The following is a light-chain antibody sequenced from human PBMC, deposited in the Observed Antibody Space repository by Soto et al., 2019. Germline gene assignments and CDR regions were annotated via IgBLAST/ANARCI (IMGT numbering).Light chain of an antibody. CDR1: SSNIETNL. CDR3: TATDDRLTGSV. V-gene: IGLV1-47*02. Sequence: QAVVTQPPSVSGTPGQRVTISCSGSSSNIETNLVHWYQHLPGASPRLLIYNNDQRPSGVPDRFSASKSGTSASLAISGLRSEDEADYYCTATDDRLTGSVFGGGTKVTVL. J-gene: IGLJ2*01. CDR2: NND.